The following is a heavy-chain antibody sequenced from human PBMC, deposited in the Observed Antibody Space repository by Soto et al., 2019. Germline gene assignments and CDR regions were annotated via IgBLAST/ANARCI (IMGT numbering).Heavy chain of an antibody. Sequence: VESLKISCKGSGYSFTSYWIGWVRQIPEKGLEWMGIIYPGDSDTRYSPSFQGQVTISADKSISTAYLQWSSLKASDTAMYYCARHSNYGDYVYYYYMDVWGKGTTVNVSS. CDR3: ARHSNYGDYVYYYYMDV. D-gene: IGHD4-17*01. J-gene: IGHJ6*03. CDR2: IYPGDSDT. CDR1: GYSFTSYW. V-gene: IGHV5-51*01.